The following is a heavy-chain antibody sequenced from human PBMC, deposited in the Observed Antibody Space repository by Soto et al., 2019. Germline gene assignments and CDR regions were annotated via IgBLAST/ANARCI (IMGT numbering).Heavy chain of an antibody. CDR2: INPSGGST. D-gene: IGHD1-26*01. J-gene: IGHJ4*02. Sequence: ASVKVSCKASGGTFSSYGISWVRQAPGQGLEWMGIINPSGGSTSYAQKFQGRVTMTRDTSTSTVYMELSSLRSDDTAVYYCARDLAKGGGSAGFDYWGQGTLVTVSS. CDR1: GGTFSSYG. V-gene: IGHV1-46*01. CDR3: ARDLAKGGGSAGFDY.